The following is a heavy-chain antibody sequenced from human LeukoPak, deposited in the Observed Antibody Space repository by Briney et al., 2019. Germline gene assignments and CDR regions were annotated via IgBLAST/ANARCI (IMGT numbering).Heavy chain of an antibody. CDR3: AKASWVSNADAVL. CDR1: GFPFSSYA. J-gene: IGHJ4*02. Sequence: PGGSLRLSCAASGFPFSSYAMSWVRQAPGEGLEWVSLIKASGGDTYFADSVKGRFTISRDNSKNTLYLQAESLRAEDTAVYYCAKASWVSNADAVLWGQGTLVTVSS. V-gene: IGHV3-23*01. CDR2: IKASGGDT. D-gene: IGHD1-1*01.